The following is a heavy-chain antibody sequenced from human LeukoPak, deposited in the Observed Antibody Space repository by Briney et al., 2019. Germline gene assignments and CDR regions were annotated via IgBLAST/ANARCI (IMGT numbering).Heavy chain of an antibody. CDR2: IYYSGST. Sequence: SETLSLTCTVSGGSLSSSSYYWGWVRQPPGKGLEWIGNIYYSGSTYYNPSLKSRLTISLDTSQRHFSLRLSSLTAADTASYYCTRGSYDVLTGYSTLGEYWGQGTLVTVSS. J-gene: IGHJ4*02. D-gene: IGHD3-9*01. CDR3: TRGSYDVLTGYSTLGEY. CDR1: GGSLSSSSYY. V-gene: IGHV4-39*02.